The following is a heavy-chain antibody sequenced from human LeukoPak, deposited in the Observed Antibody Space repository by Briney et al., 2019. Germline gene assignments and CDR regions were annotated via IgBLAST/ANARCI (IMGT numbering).Heavy chain of an antibody. D-gene: IGHD5-12*01. CDR1: GFTFSSYS. J-gene: IGHJ4*02. V-gene: IGHV3-21*01. CDR2: ISSSSSYI. CDR3: ARVKVEYSGYDYGLDY. Sequence: GGSLRLSCAASGFTFSSYSMTWVRQAPGKGLEWVSSISSSSSYIYYADSVKGRFTISRDNAKNSLYLQMNSLRAEDTAVYYCARVKVEYSGYDYGLDYWGQGTLVTVSS.